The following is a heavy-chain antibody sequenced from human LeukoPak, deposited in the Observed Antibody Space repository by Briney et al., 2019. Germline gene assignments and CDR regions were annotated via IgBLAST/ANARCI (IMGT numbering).Heavy chain of an antibody. CDR2: ISYDGSNK. V-gene: IGHV3-30*18. Sequence: GGSLRLSCAASGFTLSSYGMHWVRQAPGKGLEWVALISYDGSNKYYPDSVKGRFTISRDNSKNTLYLQMNSLRAEDTAVYYCAKAPRGYSGYDNSYFDYWGQGTLVTVSS. J-gene: IGHJ4*02. D-gene: IGHD5-12*01. CDR3: AKAPRGYSGYDNSYFDY. CDR1: GFTLSSYG.